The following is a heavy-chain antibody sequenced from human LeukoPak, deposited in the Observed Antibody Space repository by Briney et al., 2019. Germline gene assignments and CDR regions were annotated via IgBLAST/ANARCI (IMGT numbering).Heavy chain of an antibody. Sequence: GGSLRLSCAASGFTLSSYSMNWVRQAPGKGLEWISYISPSSATRYYADSVKGRFTISRDNAKNSLYLQMNSLRAEDTAVYYCARPGYTAGYDIWGQGTLVTVSS. CDR2: ISPSSATR. V-gene: IGHV3-48*01. D-gene: IGHD3-9*01. CDR1: GFTLSSYS. J-gene: IGHJ3*02. CDR3: ARPGYTAGYDI.